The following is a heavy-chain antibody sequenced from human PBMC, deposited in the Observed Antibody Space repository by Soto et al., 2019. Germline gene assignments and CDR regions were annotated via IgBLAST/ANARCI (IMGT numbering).Heavy chain of an antibody. CDR3: ARAVSPGSSSLYLGAFDI. J-gene: IGHJ3*02. V-gene: IGHV3-7*05. CDR1: GFSFGSSW. D-gene: IGHD6-13*01. Sequence: EVQLVDSGGDLVQPGGSLRLSCAASGFSFGSSWMTWVRQAPGKGLEWVANIKKDGSKINYLDSVRGRYTVSRDTAKNSLYLEMNSLRAEYTALYYCARAVSPGSSSLYLGAFDIWGQGTMVTVSS. CDR2: IKKDGSKI.